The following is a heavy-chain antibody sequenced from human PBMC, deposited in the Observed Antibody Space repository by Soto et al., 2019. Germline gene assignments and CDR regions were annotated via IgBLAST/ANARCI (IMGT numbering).Heavy chain of an antibody. CDR3: ARDSAIAARAFDI. J-gene: IGHJ3*02. Sequence: SETLSLTCTVSGGSISSGGYHWSWIRQHPGKGLELIGYIHYTGSTYYNPSLKSRLTISVDTSKNQFSLRLSSVTAADTAVYYCARDSAIAARAFDIWGRGTMVTVSS. CDR1: GGSISSGGYH. V-gene: IGHV4-31*03. CDR2: IHYTGST. D-gene: IGHD6-6*01.